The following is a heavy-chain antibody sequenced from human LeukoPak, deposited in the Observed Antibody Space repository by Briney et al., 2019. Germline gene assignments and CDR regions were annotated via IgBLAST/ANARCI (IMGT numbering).Heavy chain of an antibody. D-gene: IGHD2-2*01. J-gene: IGHJ6*03. CDR1: GFTFDDYA. CDR3: AKDGPSTRGYYMDV. Sequence: GGSLGLSCAASGFTFDDYAMHWVRQAPGKGLEWVSLISWDGGSTYYVDSVKGRFTISRDNSKNSLYLQMNSLRAEDSALYYCAKDGPSTRGYYMDVWGKGTTVTVSS. CDR2: ISWDGGST. V-gene: IGHV3-43D*03.